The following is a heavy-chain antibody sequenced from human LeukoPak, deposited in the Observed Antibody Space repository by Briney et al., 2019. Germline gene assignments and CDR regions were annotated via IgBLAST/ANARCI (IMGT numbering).Heavy chain of an antibody. Sequence: PSETLSLTCAVSGGSLSGYYWTWIRQPPGKGLEWIGEIKQSERTNYNPSLKSRITISIATSKNQFSLKLTSVTAADTAVYYCAREGLKNVHNPLGYWGQGTLVTVPS. D-gene: IGHD5-24*01. V-gene: IGHV4-34*01. J-gene: IGHJ4*02. CDR3: AREGLKNVHNPLGY. CDR2: IKQSERT. CDR1: GGSLSGYY.